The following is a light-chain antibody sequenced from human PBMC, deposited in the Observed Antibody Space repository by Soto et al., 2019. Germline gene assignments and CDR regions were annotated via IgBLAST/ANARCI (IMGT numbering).Light chain of an antibody. V-gene: IGKV2-28*01. CDR3: MQALQPPLT. J-gene: IGKJ3*01. Sequence: DIVMTQSPLSLPVTPGEPASISCRSSQSLLHSNGYNYLDWYLQKPGQSPQLLIYLGSNRASGVPDRFSGSVSGTDFTLKISRVEAEDVGVYYCMQALQPPLTFGPATKVDIK. CDR2: LGS. CDR1: QSLLHSNGYNY.